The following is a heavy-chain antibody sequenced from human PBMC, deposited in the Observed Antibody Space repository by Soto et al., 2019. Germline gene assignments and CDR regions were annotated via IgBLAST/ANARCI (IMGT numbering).Heavy chain of an antibody. CDR1: GFTFSSYS. CDR3: ASGLYCSGGSCYPPDY. CDR2: ISSSSSYI. J-gene: IGHJ4*02. D-gene: IGHD2-15*01. V-gene: IGHV3-21*01. Sequence: GGSLRLSCAASGFTFSSYSMNWVRQAPGKGLEWVSSISSSSSYIYYADSVQGRFTISRDNAKNSLYLQMNSLRAEDTAVYYCASGLYCSGGSCYPPDYWGQGTLVTVSS.